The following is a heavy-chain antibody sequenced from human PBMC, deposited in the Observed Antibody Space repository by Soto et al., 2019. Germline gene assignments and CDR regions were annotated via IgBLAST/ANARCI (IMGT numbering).Heavy chain of an antibody. CDR2: MNPGSGDT. V-gene: IGHV1-8*01. J-gene: IGHJ5*02. Sequence: QVKLVQSGAEVMEPGASVKVSCKASGYSFTNNDVSWVRQATGQGLEWMGWMNPGSGDTGYAQKFQGRVTMTRDISIATAYMELSSLRSDDTAIYYCARMATFGSLNWFDPWGQGTLVTVSS. D-gene: IGHD3-16*01. CDR3: ARMATFGSLNWFDP. CDR1: GYSFTNND.